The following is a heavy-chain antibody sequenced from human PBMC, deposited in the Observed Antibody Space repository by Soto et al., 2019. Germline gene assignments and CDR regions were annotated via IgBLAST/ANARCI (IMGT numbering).Heavy chain of an antibody. V-gene: IGHV4-34*01. CDR2: INHSGST. D-gene: IGHD6-19*01. Sequence: PSETLSLTCAVYGGSFSGYYWSWIRQPPGKGLEWIGEINHSGSTNYNPSLKSRVTISVDTSKNQFSLKLSSVTAADTAVYYCASSYAEVADRGLYFDYWGQGTLVTVSS. CDR1: GGSFSGYY. J-gene: IGHJ4*02. CDR3: ASSYAEVADRGLYFDY.